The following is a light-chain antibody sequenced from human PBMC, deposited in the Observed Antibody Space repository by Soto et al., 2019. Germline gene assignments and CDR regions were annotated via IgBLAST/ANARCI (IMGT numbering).Light chain of an antibody. V-gene: IGKV1-5*03. Sequence: DLQMTQSPSALSASVGDRISSTCRASQTISNWLAWYQQKPGKVPQLLIYTASSLESGVPSRFSGRGSGTAFTLTISSLQPDYFATYDCQQYKSYPYTFGQGTKLEIK. CDR1: QTISNW. J-gene: IGKJ2*01. CDR3: QQYKSYPYT. CDR2: TAS.